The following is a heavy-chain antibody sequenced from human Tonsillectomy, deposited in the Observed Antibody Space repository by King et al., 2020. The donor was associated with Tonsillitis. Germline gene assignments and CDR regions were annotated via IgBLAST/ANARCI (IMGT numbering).Heavy chain of an antibody. Sequence: VQLVESGGGLMQPGGSLRLSCAASGFIVSRHYMSWVRQAPGRGLEWVSIIYSSGTTFYADTVKGRFPNSRDNAKNTLFLQMKDVRVEDTAVYYCARGNWNDVFDYWGQGTPVTVSS. CDR2: IYSSGTT. V-gene: IGHV3-53*01. CDR3: ARGNWNDVFDY. CDR1: GFIVSRHY. J-gene: IGHJ4*02. D-gene: IGHD1-1*01.